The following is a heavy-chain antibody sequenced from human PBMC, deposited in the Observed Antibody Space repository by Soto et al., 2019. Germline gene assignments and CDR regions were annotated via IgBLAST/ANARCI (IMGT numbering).Heavy chain of an antibody. Sequence: GGSLRLSCARSGFTFSNYAMSWVRQAPGRGPEWVSSIHGNGGGTYYADSVRGRFTISRDNSKNTLYLDMNSVRADDTAFYYCAKDQYYRSGVFDGSDVWGQGTLVTVSS. CDR2: IHGNGGGT. CDR1: GFTFSNYA. V-gene: IGHV3-23*01. CDR3: AKDQYYRSGVFDGSDV. J-gene: IGHJ3*01. D-gene: IGHD2-8*01.